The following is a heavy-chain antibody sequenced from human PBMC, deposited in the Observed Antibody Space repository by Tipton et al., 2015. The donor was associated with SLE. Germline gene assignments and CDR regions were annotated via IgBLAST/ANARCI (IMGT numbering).Heavy chain of an antibody. V-gene: IGHV4-59*01. J-gene: IGHJ5*02. CDR3: ATDVARGCFDP. Sequence: TLSLTCTLSGGSLNDYYWNWIRQPPGKGLEWIGNSSDSGDTNYNPSLKSRVTISLDTSKNHLSLKLKSVSAADTAVYDCATDVARGCFDPWDQGTLVTVSS. CDR2: SSDSGDT. CDR1: GGSLNDYY. D-gene: IGHD3-10*01.